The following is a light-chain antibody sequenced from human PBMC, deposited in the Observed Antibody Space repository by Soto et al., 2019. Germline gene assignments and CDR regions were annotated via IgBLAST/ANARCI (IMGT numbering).Light chain of an antibody. CDR1: SSDLGGYNF. Sequence: QSVLTQPASVSGSPGQSITISCTGTSSDLGGYNFVSWYQHHPGKAPKLMIYQVSNRPSGVSNRFSGSKSGNTASLNISGLQAEDEADYYCGSYTSSSPYVFGTGTKLTVL. J-gene: IGLJ1*01. CDR2: QVS. CDR3: GSYTSSSPYV. V-gene: IGLV2-14*01.